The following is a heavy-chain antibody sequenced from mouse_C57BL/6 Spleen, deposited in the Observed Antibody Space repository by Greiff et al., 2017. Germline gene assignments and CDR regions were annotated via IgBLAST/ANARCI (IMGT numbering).Heavy chain of an antibody. CDR1: GYAFSSYW. CDR2: IYPGDGDT. V-gene: IGHV1-80*01. Sequence: VQLQQSGAELVKPGASVKISCKASGYAFSSYWMNWVKQRPGKGLEWIGQIYPGDGDTNYNGKFKGKATLTADKSSSTAYMQLSSLTSEDSAVYFCARCPFGNTYVGYWGQGATLTVAS. CDR3: ARCPFGNTYVGY. D-gene: IGHD5-2*01. J-gene: IGHJ2*01.